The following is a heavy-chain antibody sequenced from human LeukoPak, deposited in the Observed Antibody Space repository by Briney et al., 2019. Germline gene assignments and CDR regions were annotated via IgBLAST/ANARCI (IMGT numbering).Heavy chain of an antibody. D-gene: IGHD3-3*01. V-gene: IGHV1-46*01. CDR2: INPSGGST. CDR1: GYTFTSYG. Sequence: ASVKVSCKASGYTFTSYGISWVRQAPGQGLEWMGIINPSGGSTSYAQKFQGRVTMTRDTSTSTVYMELSSLRSEDTAVYYCARDFTYYDFWSGYFNWYFDLWGRGTLVTVSS. J-gene: IGHJ2*01. CDR3: ARDFTYYDFWSGYFNWYFDL.